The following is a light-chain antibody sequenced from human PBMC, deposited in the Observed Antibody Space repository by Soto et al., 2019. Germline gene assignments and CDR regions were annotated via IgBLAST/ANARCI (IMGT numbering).Light chain of an antibody. Sequence: EIVMTQSPATLSVSPGERATLSCRASQSISSNLAWYQQKPGQAPRLLIYGASTRATGIPARFSGSGSGTEFTLTISSLQSEDFALCYCQQYNNWPPWTFGQGTKVEIK. J-gene: IGKJ1*01. V-gene: IGKV3-15*01. CDR3: QQYNNWPPWT. CDR2: GAS. CDR1: QSISSN.